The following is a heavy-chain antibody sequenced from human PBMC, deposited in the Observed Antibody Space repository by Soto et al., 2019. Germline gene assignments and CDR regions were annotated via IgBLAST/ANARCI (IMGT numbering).Heavy chain of an antibody. Sequence: EVQLLESGGGLVQPGGSLRLSCAASGFTFDTYPMRWVRLAPGKGLEWVSVISSLGGSTHYTDSVKGRFTISRDNSKNTLYLQMNSLRAEDTAVYYCAKDGQDSGGYWYFDVWGRGTLVTVSS. CDR3: AKDGQDSGGYWYFDV. CDR2: ISSLGGST. V-gene: IGHV3-23*01. D-gene: IGHD6-19*01. J-gene: IGHJ2*01. CDR1: GFTFDTYP.